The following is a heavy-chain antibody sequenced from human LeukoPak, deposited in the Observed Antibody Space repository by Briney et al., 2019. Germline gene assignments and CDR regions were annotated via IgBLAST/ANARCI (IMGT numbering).Heavy chain of an antibody. D-gene: IGHD3-3*01. CDR1: GESFSGYY. V-gene: IGHV4-34*12. Sequence: PSETLSLTCAVYGESFSGYYWTWIRQPPGKGLEWIGEIIESGATKYMSSLKSRVTISIDTSKSQLSLNLSSVTAADTAVYYCARGLASGYPPIPFDYWGQGTLVTVSS. J-gene: IGHJ4*02. CDR2: IIESGAT. CDR3: ARGLASGYPPIPFDY.